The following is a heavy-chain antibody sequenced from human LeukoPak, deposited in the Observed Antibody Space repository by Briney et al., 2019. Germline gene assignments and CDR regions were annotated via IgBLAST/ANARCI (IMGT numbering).Heavy chain of an antibody. J-gene: IGHJ4*02. CDR2: INHGGIT. CDR3: ARHEGQGLDC. CDR1: GGSFSNYY. V-gene: IGHV4-34*01. Sequence: SETLSLTCAVYGGSFSNYYWSWIRQPPGKGMEWIGEINHGGITNYNPSLKSRVTISVDTSKNQFSLKLSSVTAADTAVYYCARHEGQGLDCWGQGTLVTVSS.